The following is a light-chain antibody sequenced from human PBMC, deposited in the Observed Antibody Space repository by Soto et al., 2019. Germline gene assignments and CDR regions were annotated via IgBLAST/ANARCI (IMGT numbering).Light chain of an antibody. CDR3: SSYTTSETRV. J-gene: IGLJ1*01. V-gene: IGLV2-14*03. CDR2: DVS. CDR1: SSDVGSYNY. Sequence: QSVLTQPASVSGSPGQSITISCTGTSSDVGSYNYVSWYQHHPGKVPKLMIYDVSSRPSGVSNRFSGSKSGNTASLTISGLQTEDEADYYCSSYTTSETRVFGTGTKVNVL.